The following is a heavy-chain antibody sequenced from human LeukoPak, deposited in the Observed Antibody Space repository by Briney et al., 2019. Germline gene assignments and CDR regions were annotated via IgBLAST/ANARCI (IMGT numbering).Heavy chain of an antibody. CDR2: ISGSGGST. Sequence: GGTLRLSCAASGFTFSSYGMSWVRQAPGKGLEWVSAISGSGGSTYYADSVKGRFTISRDNAKNSLYLQMNSLRAEDTAVYYCARDDIMSGYSSSSGRYGYYYYYMDVWGKGTTVTVSS. D-gene: IGHD6-6*01. CDR1: GFTFSSYG. V-gene: IGHV3-23*01. CDR3: ARDDIMSGYSSSSGRYGYYYYYMDV. J-gene: IGHJ6*03.